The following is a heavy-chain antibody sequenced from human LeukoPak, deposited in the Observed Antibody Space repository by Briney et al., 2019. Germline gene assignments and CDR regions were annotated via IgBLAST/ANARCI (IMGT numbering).Heavy chain of an antibody. Sequence: SVKVSCKASGGTFSSYAISWVRQAPGQGLEWMGGFIPIFGTANYAQKFQGRVTITADESTSTAYMELSSLRSEDTAVYYCARGLNSGSYQYYFDYWGQGTLVTVSS. D-gene: IGHD1-26*01. CDR3: ARGLNSGSYQYYFDY. CDR1: GGTFSSYA. CDR2: FIPIFGTA. V-gene: IGHV1-69*13. J-gene: IGHJ4*02.